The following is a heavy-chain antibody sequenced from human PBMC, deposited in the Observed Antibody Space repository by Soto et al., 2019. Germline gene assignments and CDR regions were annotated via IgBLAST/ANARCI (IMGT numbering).Heavy chain of an antibody. CDR2: IYYSGST. V-gene: IGHV4-31*03. D-gene: IGHD3-22*01. Sequence: SETLSLTCTVSGGSISSGGYYWSWIRQHPGKGLEWIGYIYYSGSTYYNPSLKSRVTISVDTSKNQFSLKLSSVTAADTAVYYCARQIAAVYTRYYYHRYLQDVRGQGTSVTVSS. J-gene: IGHJ6*02. CDR3: ARQIAAVYTRYYYHRYLQDV. CDR1: GGSISSGGYY.